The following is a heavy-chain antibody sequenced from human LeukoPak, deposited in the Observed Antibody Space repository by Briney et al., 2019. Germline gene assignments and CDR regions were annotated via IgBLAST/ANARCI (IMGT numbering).Heavy chain of an antibody. V-gene: IGHV3-74*01. CDR1: GFTVSSNY. Sequence: GGSLRLSCAASGFTVSSNYMTWVRQAPGKGLVWVSRINTDGSSTSYADSVKGRFTISRDNAKNTLYLQMNSLRAEDTAVYYCARARVAPDAFDIWGQGTMVTVSS. J-gene: IGHJ3*02. CDR3: ARARVAPDAFDI. D-gene: IGHD3-3*01. CDR2: INTDGSST.